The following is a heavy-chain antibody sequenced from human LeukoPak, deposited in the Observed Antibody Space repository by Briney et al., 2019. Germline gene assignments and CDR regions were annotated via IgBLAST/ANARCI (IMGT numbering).Heavy chain of an antibody. Sequence: PGGSLRLSCAASGFTFSGYAMSWVRQAPGKGLEWVSAISGSGDSTYDADSVKGRFTSSRDNSKNTLYLQMNSLRAEDTAVYYCAKDDYDSSGYYYVYWGQGTLVTVSS. J-gene: IGHJ4*02. D-gene: IGHD3-22*01. CDR1: GFTFSGYA. V-gene: IGHV3-23*01. CDR2: ISGSGDST. CDR3: AKDDYDSSGYYYVY.